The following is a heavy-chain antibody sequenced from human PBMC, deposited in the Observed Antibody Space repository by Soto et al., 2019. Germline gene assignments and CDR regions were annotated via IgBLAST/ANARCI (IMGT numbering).Heavy chain of an antibody. V-gene: IGHV3-66*01. D-gene: IGHD2-8*01. CDR3: ARDPGVNWA. CDR1: GFTVSNNY. J-gene: IGHJ6*04. Sequence: EVQLVESGGGLVQPGGSLRLSCVASGFTVSNNYMTWVRQAPGKGLEWVSNMYSGGGTYYTGSVKGRFTISRDSSTNTLYLQVDNVRAEDTAVYYCARDPGVNWAWGKGTTVTVSS. CDR2: MYSGGGT.